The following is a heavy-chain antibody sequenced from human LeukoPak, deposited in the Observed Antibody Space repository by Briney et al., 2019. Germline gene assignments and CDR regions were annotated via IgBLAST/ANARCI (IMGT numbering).Heavy chain of an antibody. CDR1: GGTFSSYA. D-gene: IGHD2-2*01. Sequence: SVKVSCKASGGTFSSYAISWVRQAPGQGLEWMGRIIPILGIANYAQKFQGRVTMTTDTSTSTAYMELRSLRSDDTAVYYCAREGGYCSSNSCSFDYWGQGTLVTVSS. CDR2: IIPILGIA. V-gene: IGHV1-69*04. CDR3: AREGGYCSSNSCSFDY. J-gene: IGHJ4*02.